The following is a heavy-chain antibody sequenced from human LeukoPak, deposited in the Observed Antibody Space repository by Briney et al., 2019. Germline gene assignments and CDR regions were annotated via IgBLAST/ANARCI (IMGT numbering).Heavy chain of an antibody. CDR1: GFSFSTYG. Sequence: GGSLRLSCAASGFSFSTYGMHWVRQAPGKGLDWVAFIRYDGSNKSYADSVKGRFTISRDNSKNTLYLQMNSLRVEDTAIYYCARDVGVAATHTYWGQGTLVTVSS. J-gene: IGHJ4*02. CDR2: IRYDGSNK. D-gene: IGHD1-26*01. V-gene: IGHV3-30*02. CDR3: ARDVGVAATHTY.